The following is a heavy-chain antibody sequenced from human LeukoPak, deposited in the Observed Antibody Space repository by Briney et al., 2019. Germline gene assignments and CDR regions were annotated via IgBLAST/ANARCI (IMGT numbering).Heavy chain of an antibody. V-gene: IGHV3-30*02. Sequence: PGGSLGLSCAASGFTFSSYGMHWVRQAPGKGLEWVAFIRYDGSNKYYADSVKGRFTISRDNSKNTLYLQMNSLRAEDTAVYYCAKVATGIAAAGNWWGQGTLVTVSS. CDR3: AKVATGIAAAGNW. CDR2: IRYDGSNK. D-gene: IGHD6-13*01. J-gene: IGHJ4*02. CDR1: GFTFSSYG.